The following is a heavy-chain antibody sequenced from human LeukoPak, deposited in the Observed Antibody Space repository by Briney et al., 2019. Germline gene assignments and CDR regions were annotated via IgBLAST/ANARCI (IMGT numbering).Heavy chain of an antibody. J-gene: IGHJ4*02. V-gene: IGHV3-21*04. Sequence: GSLGLSCAASGFTFSSYSMNWVRQAPGKGLEWVSSISSSSSYIYYADSVKGRFTISRDNSKNTLYLQMNSLRAEDTAVYYCAKVVVKANDYWGQGTLVTVSS. D-gene: IGHD3-22*01. CDR1: GFTFSSYS. CDR2: ISSSSSYI. CDR3: AKVVVKANDY.